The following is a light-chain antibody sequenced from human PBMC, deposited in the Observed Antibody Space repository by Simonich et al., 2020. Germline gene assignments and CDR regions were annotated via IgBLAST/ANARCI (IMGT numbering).Light chain of an antibody. V-gene: IGKV1-9*01. CDR3: QQLNSYPIT. Sequence: DIQLTQSPSFLSASVGDRVTITCRASQGIRSYLAWYQQKPGKAPKLLLYAASTLQSGVPSRFSGSGSGTEFTLTISSLQPEDFATYYCQQLNSYPITFGQGTRLEIK. J-gene: IGKJ5*01. CDR2: AAS. CDR1: QGIRSY.